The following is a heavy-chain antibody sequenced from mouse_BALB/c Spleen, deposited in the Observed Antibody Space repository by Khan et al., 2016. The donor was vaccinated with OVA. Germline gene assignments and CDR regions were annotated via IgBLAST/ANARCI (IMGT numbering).Heavy chain of an antibody. J-gene: IGHJ3*01. CDR3: ARRDYDYGRGAFFAH. CDR2: IWSAGST. CDR1: GFSLGNYS. Sequence: QVQLKQSGPGLVQPSQSLSITCTVSGFSLGNYSVHWVRQSPGKGLEWLGVIWSAGSTDYNAAFISRLTISKDNSRSQVFFKVNSLQPNDSAIYXCARRDYDYGRGAFFAHWGQGTLVTVSS. D-gene: IGHD2-4*01. V-gene: IGHV2-2*02.